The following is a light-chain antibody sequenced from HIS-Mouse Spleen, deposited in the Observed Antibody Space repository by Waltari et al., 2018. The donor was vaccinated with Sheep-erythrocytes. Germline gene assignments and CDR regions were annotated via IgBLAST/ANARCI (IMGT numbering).Light chain of an antibody. CDR1: SSDVGSHNL. CDR3: CSYAGSSTPWV. CDR2: EGS. Sequence: QSALTQPASVSGSPGQSITISCTGTSSDVGSHNLVSWYQQHPGKAPKLMIYEGSKRPLGVSNRCPGSKSGNTASLTISGLQAEDEAEYYCCSYAGSSTPWVFGGGTKLTVL. J-gene: IGLJ3*02. V-gene: IGLV2-23*01.